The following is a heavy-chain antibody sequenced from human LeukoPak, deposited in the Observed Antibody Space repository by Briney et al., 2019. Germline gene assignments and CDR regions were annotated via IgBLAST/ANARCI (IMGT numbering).Heavy chain of an antibody. V-gene: IGHV3-7*01. D-gene: IGHD3-16*01. CDR1: GFTFSSYW. CDR3: ARAGGGPPANDAFDI. CDR2: IKQDGSEK. Sequence: GGSLRLSCAASGFTFSSYWMSWVRQAPGKGLEWVASIKQDGSEKYYVDSVKGRFTISRDNAKNSLYLQMNSLRAEDTAVYYCARAGGGPPANDAFDIWGQGTMVTVSS. J-gene: IGHJ3*02.